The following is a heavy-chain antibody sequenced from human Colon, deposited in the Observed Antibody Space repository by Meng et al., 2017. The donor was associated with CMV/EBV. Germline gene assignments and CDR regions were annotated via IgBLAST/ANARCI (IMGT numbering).Heavy chain of an antibody. Sequence: GESLKISCEASGFTFSDYNMNWVRQAPGRGLEWVSSITGPGTHVSYADSLKGRFTISRDNAKSSPYLKIDSLRAEDTAVYFCARENVRLFYTMDVWGQGTTVTVSS. V-gene: IGHV3-21*06. CDR3: ARENVRLFYTMDV. J-gene: IGHJ6*02. CDR1: GFTFSDYN. CDR2: ITGPGTHV. D-gene: IGHD2/OR15-2a*01.